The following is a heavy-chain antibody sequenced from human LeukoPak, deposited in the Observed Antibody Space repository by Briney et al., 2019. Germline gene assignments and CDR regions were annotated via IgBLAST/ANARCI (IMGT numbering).Heavy chain of an antibody. D-gene: IGHD1-26*01. Sequence: PGGSLRLSCAASGFTFRNYWMSWVRQAPGKGLEWVANIKQDGSEKYVDSVRGRFTVSRDNADNSLYLQMNSLRAEDTAKYYCARDLSPMSSGSYDRSYYFDYWGQGTLVTVSS. CDR2: IKQDGSEK. V-gene: IGHV3-7*01. CDR1: GFTFRNYW. J-gene: IGHJ4*02. CDR3: ARDLSPMSSGSYDRSYYFDY.